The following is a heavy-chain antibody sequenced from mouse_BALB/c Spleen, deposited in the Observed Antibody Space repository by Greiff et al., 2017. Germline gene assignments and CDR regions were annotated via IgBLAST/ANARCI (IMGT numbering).Heavy chain of an antibody. D-gene: IGHD2-1*01. CDR1: GYTFTDYA. J-gene: IGHJ4*01. CDR3: ARSYGNYPHSYAMDY. CDR2: ISTYNGNT. Sequence: VKLMESGPEVVRPGVSVKISCKGSGYTFTDYAMHWVKQSHAKSLEWIGVISTYNGNTNYNQKFKGKATMTVDKSSSTAYMELARLTSEDSAIYYCARSYGNYPHSYAMDYWGQGTSVTVSS. V-gene: IGHV1-67*01.